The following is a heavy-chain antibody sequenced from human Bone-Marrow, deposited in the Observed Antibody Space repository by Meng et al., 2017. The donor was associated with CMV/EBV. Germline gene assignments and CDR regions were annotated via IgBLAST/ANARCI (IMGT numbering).Heavy chain of an antibody. J-gene: IGHJ4*02. V-gene: IGHV3-74*01. CDR3: ARDSGAIFGVVTTYYFDY. CDR2: INSDGSST. Sequence: GGSLRLSCAASGFTFSSYWMHWVRQAPGKGLVWVSRINSDGSSTSYADSVKGRFTISRDNAKNTLYLQMNSLRAEDTAVYYCARDSGAIFGVVTTYYFDYWGQGTLVTVSS. D-gene: IGHD3-3*01. CDR1: GFTFSSYW.